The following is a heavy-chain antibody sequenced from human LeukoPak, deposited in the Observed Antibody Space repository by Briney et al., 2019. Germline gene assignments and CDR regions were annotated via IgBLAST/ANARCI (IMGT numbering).Heavy chain of an antibody. V-gene: IGHV4-4*02. CDR2: IYHSGST. Sequence: GSLRLSCAASGFTFSDYWMQWVRQPPGKGLEWIGEIYHSGSTNYNPSLKSRVTISVDKSKNQFSLKLSSVTAADTAVYYCARDRGDSSGYLDDAFDIWGQGTMVTVSS. CDR1: GFTFSDYW. CDR3: ARDRGDSSGYLDDAFDI. J-gene: IGHJ3*02. D-gene: IGHD3-22*01.